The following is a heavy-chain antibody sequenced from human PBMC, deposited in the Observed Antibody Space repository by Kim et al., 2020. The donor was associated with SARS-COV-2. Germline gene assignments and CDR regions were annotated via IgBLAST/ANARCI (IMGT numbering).Heavy chain of an antibody. D-gene: IGHD3-22*01. J-gene: IGHJ4*02. CDR2: IYSGGGT. CDR3: ARDLADFSGFIDY. Sequence: GGSLRLSCAASGFTVSSNYMSWVRQAPGKGLEWVSIIYSGGGTYYADSVKGRFTISRDNSKNTLYLQMNSLRAEDTAVYYCARDLADFSGFIDYWGQGTLVTVSS. V-gene: IGHV3-66*01. CDR1: GFTVSSNY.